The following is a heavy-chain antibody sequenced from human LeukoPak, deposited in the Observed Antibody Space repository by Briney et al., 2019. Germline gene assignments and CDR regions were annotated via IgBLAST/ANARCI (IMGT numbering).Heavy chain of an antibody. CDR1: GFIVSSSY. J-gene: IGHJ4*02. Sequence: GGSLRLSCAASGFIVSSSYMGWVRQAPGKGLEWVSYIYSDGRTFYADSVKGRFTTSRDSSKNTLYFQMNSLRAEDTAVYYCARAFDHHFDYWGQGTLVTVSS. CDR2: IYSDGRT. CDR3: ARAFDHHFDY. V-gene: IGHV3-53*01. D-gene: IGHD3-16*01.